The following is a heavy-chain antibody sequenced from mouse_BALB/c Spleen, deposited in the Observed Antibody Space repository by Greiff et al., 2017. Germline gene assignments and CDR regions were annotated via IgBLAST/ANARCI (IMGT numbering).Heavy chain of an antibody. Sequence: EVKLMESGPELVKSGASVKISCKASGYSFTGYFMNWVMQSHGKSLEWIGRINPYNGDTFYNQKFKGKATLTVDKSSSTAHMELRSLASEDSAVYYCARDGRDAMDYWGQGTSVTVSS. J-gene: IGHJ4*01. CDR1: GYSFTGYF. CDR2: INPYNGDT. D-gene: IGHD2-3*01. V-gene: IGHV1-20*02. CDR3: ARDGRDAMDY.